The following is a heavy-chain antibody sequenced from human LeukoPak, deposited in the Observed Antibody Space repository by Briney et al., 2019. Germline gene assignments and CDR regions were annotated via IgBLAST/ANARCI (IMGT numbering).Heavy chain of an antibody. D-gene: IGHD3-3*01. CDR3: AKEKVTIVARGPATHFDY. V-gene: IGHV3-9*01. J-gene: IGHJ4*02. CDR2: ISWNSGSI. Sequence: GGSLRLSCAASGFTFDDYAMHWVRQAPGKGLEWVSGISWNSGSIGYADSVKGRFTISRGNAKNSLYLQMNSLRAEDTALYYCAKEKVTIVARGPATHFDYWGQGTLVTVSS. CDR1: GFTFDDYA.